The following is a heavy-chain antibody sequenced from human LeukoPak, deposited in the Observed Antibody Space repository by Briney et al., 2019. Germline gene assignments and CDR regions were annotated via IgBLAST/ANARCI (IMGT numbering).Heavy chain of an antibody. Sequence: GGSLRLSCAASGFTFSRYGIHWVRQAPGKGLEWVAVISYDGGIKYYADSVKGRFTISRDNSKNTLYLEMNSLGAEDTAVFYLAKEVQIGGNYFEFWGQGTPVTVSS. CDR3: AKEVQIGGNYFEF. CDR1: GFTFSRYG. CDR2: ISYDGGIK. D-gene: IGHD2/OR15-2a*01. V-gene: IGHV3-30*18. J-gene: IGHJ4*02.